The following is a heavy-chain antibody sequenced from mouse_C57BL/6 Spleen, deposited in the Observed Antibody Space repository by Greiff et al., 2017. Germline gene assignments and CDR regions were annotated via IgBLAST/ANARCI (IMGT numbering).Heavy chain of an antibody. CDR2: IDPENGDT. J-gene: IGHJ3*01. D-gene: IGHD2-5*01. V-gene: IGHV14-4*01. Sequence: VQLQQSGAELVRPGASVKLSCTASGFNIKDDYMHWVKQRPEQGLEWIGWIDPENGDTEYASKFQGKATITADTSSNTAYLQLSSLTSEDTAVYYCTSYYSNYFFAYWGQGTLVTVSA. CDR1: GFNIKDDY. CDR3: TSYYSNYFFAY.